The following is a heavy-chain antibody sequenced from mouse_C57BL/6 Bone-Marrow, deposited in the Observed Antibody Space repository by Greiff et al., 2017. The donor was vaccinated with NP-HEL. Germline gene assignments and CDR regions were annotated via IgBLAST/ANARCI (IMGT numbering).Heavy chain of an antibody. Sequence: QVQLQQSGPELVKPGASVKISCKASGYAFSSSWMNWVKQRPGKGLEWIGRIYPGDGDTNYNGKFKGKATLTADKSSSTAYMQLSSLTSEDSAVYFCVLRYPFAYWGQGTLVTVSA. V-gene: IGHV1-82*01. CDR1: GYAFSSSW. CDR2: IYPGDGDT. J-gene: IGHJ3*01. D-gene: IGHD1-1*01. CDR3: VLRYPFAY.